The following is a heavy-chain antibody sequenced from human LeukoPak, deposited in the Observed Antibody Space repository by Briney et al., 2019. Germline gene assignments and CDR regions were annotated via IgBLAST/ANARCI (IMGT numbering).Heavy chain of an antibody. CDR3: ARGFPSLSRWFDP. Sequence: SETLSLTCGVYGGSFSGYHWTWIRLRPGKGLEWIGDINHCGSTHYNPSLKSRVTISVDTSNNQFSLKLHSVTAADTAVYYCARGFPSLSRWFDPWGQGTLVTVSS. CDR1: GGSFSGYH. V-gene: IGHV4-34*01. CDR2: INHCGST. J-gene: IGHJ5*02. D-gene: IGHD6-6*01.